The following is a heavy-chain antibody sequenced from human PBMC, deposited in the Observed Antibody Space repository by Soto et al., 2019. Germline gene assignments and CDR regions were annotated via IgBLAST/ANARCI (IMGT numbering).Heavy chain of an antibody. CDR1: GDSISSDDYY. CDR3: ARDRYFGSGTYYNFYSVMDV. J-gene: IGHJ6*02. CDR2: IYYSGST. V-gene: IGHV4-30-4*01. Sequence: SETLSLTCTVSGDSISSDDYYWSWIRQPPGKGLEWIGYIYYSGSTNYNPSLKSRLTLSIDTSKNQFSLKLNSVTPADTAVYYCARDRYFGSGTYYNFYSVMDVWGQGSTVPVSS. D-gene: IGHD3-10*01.